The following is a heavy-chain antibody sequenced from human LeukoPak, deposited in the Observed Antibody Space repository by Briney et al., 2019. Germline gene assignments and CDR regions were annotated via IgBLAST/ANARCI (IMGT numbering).Heavy chain of an antibody. V-gene: IGHV4-31*03. CDR1: GGSISSGGYY. D-gene: IGHD3-9*01. CDR3: ARAPRGRILTGYYHGPFDY. CDR2: IYYSGST. J-gene: IGHJ4*02. Sequence: SETLSLTCTVSGGSISSGGYYWSWIRQHPGKGLEWIGYIYYSGSTYYNPSLKSRVTISVDTSKNQFSLKLSSVTAADTAVYYCARAPRGRILTGYYHGPFDYWGQGTLVTVSS.